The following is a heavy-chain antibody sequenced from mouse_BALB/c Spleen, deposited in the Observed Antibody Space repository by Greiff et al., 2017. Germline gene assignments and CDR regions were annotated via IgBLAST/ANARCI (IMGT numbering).Heavy chain of an antibody. D-gene: IGHD1-1*01. CDR1: GFNIKDTY. J-gene: IGHJ3*01. V-gene: IGHV14-3*02. CDR2: IDPANGNT. Sequence: EVKLVESGAELVKPGASVKLSCTASGFNIKDTYMHWVKQRPEQGLEWIGRIDPANGNTKYDPKFQGKATITADTSSNTAYLQLSSLTSEDTAVYYCAGHYYGSSYAYWGQGTLVTVSA. CDR3: AGHYYGSSYAY.